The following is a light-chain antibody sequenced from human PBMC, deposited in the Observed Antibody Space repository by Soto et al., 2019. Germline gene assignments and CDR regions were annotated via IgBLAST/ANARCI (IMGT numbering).Light chain of an antibody. CDR3: QQYGSPPDT. J-gene: IGKJ2*01. Sequence: ETVLTQSPGTLSLSPGERVTLSCRASQSVRRDYLAWFQQKPGQSPRLLIYGASSRATGIPDRFRGSGSGTDFTLTISRLEPEDSAVYYCQQYGSPPDTFGQGTKLEIK. V-gene: IGKV3-20*01. CDR1: QSVRRDY. CDR2: GAS.